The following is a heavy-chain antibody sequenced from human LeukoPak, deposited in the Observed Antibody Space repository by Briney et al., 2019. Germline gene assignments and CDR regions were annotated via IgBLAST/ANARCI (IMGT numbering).Heavy chain of an antibody. CDR2: IKQDGSEK. Sequence: PGGSLRLSCVASGFTFSSYWMSLVRQAPGKGLEWVADIKQDGSEKDYVDSVKGRFTISRDNAKNSLYLQMTSLRAEDTAVYYCARPAHRGHYNWFDPWGQGTLVTVSS. CDR3: ARPAHRGHYNWFDP. J-gene: IGHJ5*02. V-gene: IGHV3-7*04. CDR1: GFTFSSYW. D-gene: IGHD3-10*01.